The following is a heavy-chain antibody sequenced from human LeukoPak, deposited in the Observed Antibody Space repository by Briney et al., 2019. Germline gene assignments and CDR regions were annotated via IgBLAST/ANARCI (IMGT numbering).Heavy chain of an antibody. CDR3: ARGSIAVAGPGDWFDL. CDR1: GFTFSTYS. V-gene: IGHV3-21*01. D-gene: IGHD6-13*01. Sequence: PGGSLRLSCAASGFTFSTYSMTWVRQAPGKGLEWVSSISRGTTYIYYADSVKGRFTISRDNAKNSLYLQMNSLRAEDTAVYYCARGSIAVAGPGDWFDLWGQGTLVTVSS. CDR2: ISRGTTYI. J-gene: IGHJ5*02.